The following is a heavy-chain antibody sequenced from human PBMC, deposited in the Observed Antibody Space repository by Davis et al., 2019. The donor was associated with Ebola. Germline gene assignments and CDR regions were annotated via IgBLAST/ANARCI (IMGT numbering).Heavy chain of an antibody. CDR3: ARTRDCGGDCYYFDS. CDR2: INPGGGGT. CDR1: GYTFTNYY. Sequence: ASVKVSCKASGYTFTNYYMHWVRQAPGQGLKWMGLINPGGGGTSYAQKFQGRVTMTRETSTSTVYMELSSMRSEDTAVYYCARTRDCGGDCYYFDSWGQGTLVTVSS. J-gene: IGHJ4*02. D-gene: IGHD2-21*02. V-gene: IGHV1-46*03.